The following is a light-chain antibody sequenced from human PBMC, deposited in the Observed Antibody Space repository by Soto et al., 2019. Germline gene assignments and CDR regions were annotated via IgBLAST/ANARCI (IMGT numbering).Light chain of an antibody. CDR3: QQYGRSSFT. Sequence: EIVLTQSPGTLSLSPGERATLSCRASQSVSSSYLAWYQQKPGQAPRLLIYDASSRDTGIPDRFSGSGSGTDFTLTISRLEPEDFAVYYCQQYGRSSFTFGQGTKLEIK. V-gene: IGKV3-20*01. J-gene: IGKJ2*01. CDR2: DAS. CDR1: QSVSSSY.